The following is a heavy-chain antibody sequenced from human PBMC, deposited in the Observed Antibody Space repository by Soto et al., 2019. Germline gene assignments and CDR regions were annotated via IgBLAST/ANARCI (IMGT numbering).Heavy chain of an antibody. CDR2: ISYDGSNK. CDR1: GFTFSSYG. CDR3: AKDTAMVNFPIDY. J-gene: IGHJ4*02. D-gene: IGHD5-18*01. Sequence: GGSLRLSCAASGFTFSSYGMHWVRQAPGKGLEWVAVISYDGSNKYYADSVKGRFTISRDNSKNTLYLQMNSLRAEDTAVYYCAKDTAMVNFPIDYWGQGTLVTVSS. V-gene: IGHV3-30*18.